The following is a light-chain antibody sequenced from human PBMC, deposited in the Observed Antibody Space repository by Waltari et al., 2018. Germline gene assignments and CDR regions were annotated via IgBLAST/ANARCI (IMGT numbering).Light chain of an antibody. CDR3: QTWDTATHVI. J-gene: IGLJ2*01. CDR1: SGHSDYA. Sequence: QVVLTQSPSASASLGASVKLTCTLSSGHSDYAIAWHQQQPEKGPRYLMTVNSGGSHIKGDGIPDRFSGSSSGAERYLTISSLQSEDEADYYCQTWDTATHVIFGGGTKLTVL. V-gene: IGLV4-69*01. CDR2: VNSGGSH.